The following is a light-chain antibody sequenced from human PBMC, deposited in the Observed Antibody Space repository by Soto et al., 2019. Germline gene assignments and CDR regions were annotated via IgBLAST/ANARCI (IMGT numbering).Light chain of an antibody. CDR3: QSSDSSLNV. V-gene: IGLV1-40*01. CDR1: GSNIGAGYD. J-gene: IGLJ1*01. Sequence: QCVLTQPPSVSGAPGQRVTISCTGSGSNIGAGYDVHWYQQLPGTAPKLLIYGNSNRPSGVPDRFSGSKSGTSASLTITGLQAEDEADYYCQSSDSSLNVFGTGTKVTVL. CDR2: GNS.